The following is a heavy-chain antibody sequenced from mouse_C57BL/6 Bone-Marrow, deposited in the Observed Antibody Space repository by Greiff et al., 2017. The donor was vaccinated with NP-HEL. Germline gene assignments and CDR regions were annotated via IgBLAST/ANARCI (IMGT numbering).Heavy chain of an antibody. CDR1: GYTFTSYG. CDR2: IYPRSGDT. Sequence: VQLQQSGAELVRPGASVKLSCKASGYTFTSYGISWVKQRTGQGLEWIGEIYPRSGDTYYNEKFKGKATLTADKSSSTAYMELRSLTSEESAVYYCAGGAWFANWGQGTLVTVSA. V-gene: IGHV1-81*01. CDR3: AGGAWFAN. J-gene: IGHJ3*01.